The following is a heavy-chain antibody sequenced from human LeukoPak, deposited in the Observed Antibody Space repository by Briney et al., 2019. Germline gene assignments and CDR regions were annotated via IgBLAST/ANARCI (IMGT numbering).Heavy chain of an antibody. CDR2: IFYTGST. CDR3: GRVPVAGTLDF. CDR1: GGSISSYY. Sequence: SETLSLTCTVSGGSISSYYWSWIRQPPGKGLDWIGRIFYTGSTNYNPSLKSRVTISLDTSKKQFSLKLTSVTAADTAVYYCGRVPVAGTLDFWGQGTLVTVSS. V-gene: IGHV4-59*01. J-gene: IGHJ4*02. D-gene: IGHD6-19*01.